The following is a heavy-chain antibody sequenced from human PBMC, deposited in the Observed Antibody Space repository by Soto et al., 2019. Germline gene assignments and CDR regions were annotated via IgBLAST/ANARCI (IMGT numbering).Heavy chain of an antibody. Sequence: QVHLVESGGGVVQPGRSLRLSCVASGFTFSSYAFHWVRQAPGKGLEWVTAISYDGNSSYYTDSVKGRFTISRDNSKDTLYLKMNILRVEDTAVYYCARPYRTFASNDPVDVWGQGTVVTVSS. CDR3: ARPYRTFASNDPVDV. V-gene: IGHV3-30*03. J-gene: IGHJ3*01. CDR1: GFTFSSYA. D-gene: IGHD5-18*01. CDR2: ISYDGNSS.